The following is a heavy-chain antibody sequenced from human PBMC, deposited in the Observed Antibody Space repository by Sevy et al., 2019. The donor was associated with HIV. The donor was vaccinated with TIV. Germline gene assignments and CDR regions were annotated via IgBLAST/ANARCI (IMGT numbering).Heavy chain of an antibody. CDR3: TRVYIVEMATIEGAFDI. J-gene: IGHJ3*02. CDR2: IRSKAYGGTT. D-gene: IGHD5-12*01. V-gene: IGHV3-49*03. CDR1: GFTFGDYA. Sequence: GGSLRLSCTASGFTFGDYAMSWFRQAPGKGLEWVGFIRSKAYGGTTEYAGSVKGRFTISRDDSKSIAYLQMNSLKTEDTAVYYCTRVYIVEMATIEGAFDIWGQGTMVTVSS.